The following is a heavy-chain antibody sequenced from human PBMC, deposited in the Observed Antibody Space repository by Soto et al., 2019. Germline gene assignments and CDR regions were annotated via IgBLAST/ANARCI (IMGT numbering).Heavy chain of an antibody. D-gene: IGHD3-3*01. J-gene: IGHJ3*02. V-gene: IGHV3-66*01. CDR2: IYSGGNT. Sequence: GSLRLSCAVSGFTVSSNYMNWVRQAPGKGLEWVSFIYSGGNTYHADSVKGRFTISRDNSKNMLYLQMNSLRVEDTAVYYCAREVRVRGFAFDIWGQGTMVTVSS. CDR3: AREVRVRGFAFDI. CDR1: GFTVSSNY.